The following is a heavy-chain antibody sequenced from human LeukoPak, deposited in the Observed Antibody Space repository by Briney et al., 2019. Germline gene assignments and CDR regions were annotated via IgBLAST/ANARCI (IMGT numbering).Heavy chain of an antibody. CDR1: GYTFTGYY. D-gene: IGHD3-22*01. V-gene: IGHV1-2*02. Sequence: TSVKVSCKASGYTFTGYYMHWVRQAPGQGLEWMGWINPNSGGTNYAQKFQGRVTMTRDTSISTAYMELSRLSSDDTAVYYCARDRAGKITIIGPWGQGTLVTVSS. CDR3: ARDRAGKITIIGP. CDR2: INPNSGGT. J-gene: IGHJ5*02.